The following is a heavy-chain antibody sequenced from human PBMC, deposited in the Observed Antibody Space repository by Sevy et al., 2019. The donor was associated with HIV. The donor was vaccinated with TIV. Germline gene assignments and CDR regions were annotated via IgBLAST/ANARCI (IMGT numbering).Heavy chain of an antibody. CDR3: GRFGELDAFDI. D-gene: IGHD3-10*01. CDR1: GFTFSSYA. V-gene: IGHV3-30-3*01. Sequence: GGSLRLSCAASGFTFSSYAMHWVRQAPGKGLEWVEVISYDGSNKYYADPVKGRFTISRDNSKNTLYLQMNSLRAEDTAVYYCGRFGELDAFDIWGQGTMVTVSS. J-gene: IGHJ3*02. CDR2: ISYDGSNK.